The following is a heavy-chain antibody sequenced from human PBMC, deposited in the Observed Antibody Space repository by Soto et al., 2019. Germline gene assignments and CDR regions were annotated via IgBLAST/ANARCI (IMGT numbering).Heavy chain of an antibody. D-gene: IGHD6-19*01. Sequence: SETLSLTCAVYGGSFSGYYWSWIRQPPGKGLEWIGEINHSGSTNYNPSLKSRVTISVDTSKNQFSLKLSSVTAADTAVYYCARAGQWLGHRVRAFDIWGQGTMVTVSS. CDR2: INHSGST. V-gene: IGHV4-34*01. J-gene: IGHJ3*02. CDR3: ARAGQWLGHRVRAFDI. CDR1: GGSFSGYY.